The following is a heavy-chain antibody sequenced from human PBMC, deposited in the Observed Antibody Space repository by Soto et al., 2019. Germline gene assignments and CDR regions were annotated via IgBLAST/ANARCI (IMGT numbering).Heavy chain of an antibody. CDR1: GGSFSGYY. D-gene: IGHD6-6*01. Sequence: SETLSLTCAVYGGSFSGYYWSWIRQPPEKGLEWIGEINHSGSTNYNPSLKSRVTISVDTSKNQFSLKVSSVTATDTAVYYCARSSIASRTVDYWGQGTLVTVSS. J-gene: IGHJ4*02. V-gene: IGHV4-34*01. CDR2: INHSGST. CDR3: ARSSIASRTVDY.